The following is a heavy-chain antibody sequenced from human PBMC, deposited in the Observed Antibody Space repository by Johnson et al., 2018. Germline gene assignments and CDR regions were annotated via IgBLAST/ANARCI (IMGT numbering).Heavy chain of an antibody. CDR2: MNPNSGNT. CDR3: ARDFWLPAYYYYGMDV. V-gene: IGHV1-8*01. D-gene: IGHD3-3*01. J-gene: IGHJ6*02. CDR1: GYTFTSYD. Sequence: QVQLGESGAEGKKPGASVKVSCKASGYTFTSYDINWVRQAPGQGLEWMGWMNPNSGNTAYAQKFQGRVPMTRNTSRRTAYMELSRRRSEDTAVDYCARDFWLPAYYYYGMDVWGQVTTVTVSS.